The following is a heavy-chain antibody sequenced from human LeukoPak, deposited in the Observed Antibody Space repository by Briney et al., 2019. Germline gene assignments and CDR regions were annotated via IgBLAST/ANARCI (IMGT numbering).Heavy chain of an antibody. CDR3: AKGGYSYALYYFDY. CDR2: INPNSGGT. Sequence: ASVKVSCKASGYTFTGYYIHWVRQAPGQGLEWMGWINPNSGGTNYAQKFQGRVTMTRDTSISTAYMELSRLRSDDTAVYYCAKGGYSYALYYFDYWGQGTLVTVSS. D-gene: IGHD5-18*01. V-gene: IGHV1-2*02. CDR1: GYTFTGYY. J-gene: IGHJ4*02.